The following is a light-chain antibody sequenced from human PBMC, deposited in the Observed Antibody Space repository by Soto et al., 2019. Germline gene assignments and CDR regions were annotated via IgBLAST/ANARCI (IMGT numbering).Light chain of an antibody. CDR3: SSYAGSNNLV. J-gene: IGLJ3*02. CDR1: ISDVAGYNY. V-gene: IGLV2-8*01. Sequence: QSALTQPRSVSGSPGQSVTISCTGTISDVAGYNYDSWYQQHPGKAPKLIIYEVSKRPSGVPDRFSGSKSGNTASLTVSGLQAEDEADYYCSSYAGSNNLVFAGGTKLTVL. CDR2: EVS.